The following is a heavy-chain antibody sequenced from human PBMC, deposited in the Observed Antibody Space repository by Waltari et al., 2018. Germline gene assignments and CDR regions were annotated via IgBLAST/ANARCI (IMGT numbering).Heavy chain of an antibody. CDR2: IWFDGSKI. CDR1: GFGFSSFG. J-gene: IGHJ6*03. CDR3: ARCPDEYNYYYMEV. V-gene: IGHV3-33*08. Sequence: QVQLVESGGGVVQPGKSLRLSCAGSGFGFSSFGLHWVRQAPGKGLEWVAIIWFDGSKIYYADSVKGRFTISRDNSRNTVYLQMNSPRPEDSGVYYCARCPDEYNYYYMEVWGRGTTVSVSS.